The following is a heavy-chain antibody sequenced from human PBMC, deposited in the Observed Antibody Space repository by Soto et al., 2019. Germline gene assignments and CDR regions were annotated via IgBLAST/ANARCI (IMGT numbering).Heavy chain of an antibody. Sequence: GASVKVSCKASGYTFTSYGISWVRQALGQGLEWMGWISAYNGNTNYAQKLQGRVTMTTDTSTSTAYMELRSLRSDDTAVYYCARDGGDYSTGYYYGMDVWGQGTTVTAP. CDR1: GYTFTSYG. CDR2: ISAYNGNT. D-gene: IGHD4-4*01. CDR3: ARDGGDYSTGYYYGMDV. J-gene: IGHJ6*02. V-gene: IGHV1-18*04.